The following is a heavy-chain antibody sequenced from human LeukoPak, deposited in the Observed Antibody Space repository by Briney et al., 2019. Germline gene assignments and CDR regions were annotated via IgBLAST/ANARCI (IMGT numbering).Heavy chain of an antibody. J-gene: IGHJ4*02. CDR3: ARDCIGCHGFDY. CDR1: GYTFTTYG. D-gene: IGHD2-15*01. V-gene: IGHV1-18*01. CDR2: VSAYADNT. Sequence: ASVKVSXKTSGYTFTTYGISWVRQAPGQGLEWMGWVSAYADNTNYVQKVQDRVTMTTDTSTSTAYMELRSLRSDDTAVYYCARDCIGCHGFDYWGQGTLVTVSS.